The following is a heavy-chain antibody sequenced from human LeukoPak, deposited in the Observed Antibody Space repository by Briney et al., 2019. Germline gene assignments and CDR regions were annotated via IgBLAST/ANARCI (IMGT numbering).Heavy chain of an antibody. J-gene: IGHJ4*02. CDR3: ARHAGGYYDSSGYSDY. V-gene: IGHV1-46*01. Sequence: GASVKVSCKASGYTFTSYYMHWVRQAPGQGLEWMGIINPSGGSTSYAQKFQGRVTMTRDTSTSTVYMELSSLRSEDTAVYYCARHAGGYYDSSGYSDYWGQGTLVTVSS. CDR2: INPSGGST. D-gene: IGHD3-22*01. CDR1: GYTFTSYY.